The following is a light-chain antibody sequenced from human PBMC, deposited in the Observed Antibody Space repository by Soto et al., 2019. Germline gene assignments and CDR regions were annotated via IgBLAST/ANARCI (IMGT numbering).Light chain of an antibody. J-gene: IGKJ1*01. CDR2: DAS. CDR1: LSVSSY. V-gene: IGKV3-11*01. CDR3: QQYGSSGT. Sequence: VVLTQSPATLSLSPGERATLSCRASLSVSSYLAWYQQKPGQAPRLLIYDASYRATGLPARFIGSGSGTDFTITISSLEPEDFAVYYCQQYGSSGTFGQGTKVEIK.